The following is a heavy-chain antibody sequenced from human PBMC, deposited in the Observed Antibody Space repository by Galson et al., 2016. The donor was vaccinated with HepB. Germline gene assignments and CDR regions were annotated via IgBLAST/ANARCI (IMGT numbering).Heavy chain of an antibody. CDR2: IFPGDSDT. Sequence: QSGAEVTKPGESLKISCKGSGYSFTTYWIGWVRQKPGKGLEWMGIIFPGDSDTKYSPSFQGQVTSSGDKSISTAYLQWSSLKASDTAMYYCARTYSSGGTDASDLWGQGTMVTVAS. J-gene: IGHJ3*01. CDR1: GYSFTTYW. D-gene: IGHD6-19*01. V-gene: IGHV5-51*01. CDR3: ARTYSSGGTDASDL.